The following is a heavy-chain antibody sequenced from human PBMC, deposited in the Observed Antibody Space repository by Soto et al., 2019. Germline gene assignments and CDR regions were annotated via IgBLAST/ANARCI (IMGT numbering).Heavy chain of an antibody. V-gene: IGHV4-39*01. J-gene: IGHJ5*02. Sequence: QLQLQESGPGLVKPSETLSLTCTVSVGSISSSSYYWGWIRQPPGMGLEWIGRIYYSGSTYYNPSLKSRVTISVDTSKNQFSLKLSSVTAADTAVYYCAKQRGSRWYGVWGFDPWGQGTLVTVSS. D-gene: IGHD6-13*01. CDR2: IYYSGST. CDR1: VGSISSSSYY. CDR3: AKQRGSRWYGVWGFDP.